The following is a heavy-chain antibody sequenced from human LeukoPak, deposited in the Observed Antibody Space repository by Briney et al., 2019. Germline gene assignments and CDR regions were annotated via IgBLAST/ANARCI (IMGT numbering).Heavy chain of an antibody. CDR3: AREPITMIRGLYHLDY. V-gene: IGHV1-2*02. Sequence: GASVKVSCKASGYTFTGYYIHWVRQAPGQGLEWMGWINPNTGTTNYAQNFQARVTVTRDTSISTAYMELSRLRSDDTAMYYCAREPITMIRGLYHLDYWGQGTLVTVSS. D-gene: IGHD3-10*01. J-gene: IGHJ4*02. CDR2: INPNTGTT. CDR1: GYTFTGYY.